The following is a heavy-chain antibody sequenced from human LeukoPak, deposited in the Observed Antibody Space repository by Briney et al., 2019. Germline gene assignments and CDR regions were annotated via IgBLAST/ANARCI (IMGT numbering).Heavy chain of an antibody. J-gene: IGHJ4*02. D-gene: IGHD2-15*01. Sequence: ASVKVSCKASGYTFTSYYMHWVRQAPGQGLEWMGIINPSGGSTSYAQKFQGRVTTTRGTSTSTVYMELSSLRSEDTAVYYCARGSLSGGWHETRMYYFDYWGQGTLVTVSS. CDR3: ARGSLSGGWHETRMYYFDY. CDR1: GYTFTSYY. CDR2: INPSGGST. V-gene: IGHV1-46*01.